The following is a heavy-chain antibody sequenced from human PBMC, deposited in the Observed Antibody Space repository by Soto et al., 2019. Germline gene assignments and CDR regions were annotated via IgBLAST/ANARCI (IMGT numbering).Heavy chain of an antibody. CDR2: TYYRSKWYN. D-gene: IGHD6-6*01. J-gene: IGHJ3*02. CDR3: AMGSSLNARHAFDI. V-gene: IGHV6-1*01. CDR1: GDSVSSNSAA. Sequence: PSQTLSLTCAISGDSVSSNSAAWNWIRQSPSRGLEWLGRTYYRSKWYNDYAVSVKSRITINPDTSKNQFSLQLNSVTPEDTAVYYCAMGSSLNARHAFDIWGQGIMVTVSS.